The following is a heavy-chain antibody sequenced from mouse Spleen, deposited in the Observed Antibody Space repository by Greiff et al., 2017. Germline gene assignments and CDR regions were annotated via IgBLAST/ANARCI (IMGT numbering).Heavy chain of an antibody. CDR3: GSSTKFDG. CDR2: INPSSGYT. J-gene: IGHJ1*01. V-gene: IGHV1-7*01. CDR1: GYTFTSYW. Sequence: VQLQQSGAELVKPGASVKLSCKASGYTFTSYWMHWVKQRPGQGLEWIGYINPSSGYTKYNQKFKVKVTLTADKSSSTVYMQLSSLTSEDSAVCYRGSSTKFDGWGEGTTVTVSS.